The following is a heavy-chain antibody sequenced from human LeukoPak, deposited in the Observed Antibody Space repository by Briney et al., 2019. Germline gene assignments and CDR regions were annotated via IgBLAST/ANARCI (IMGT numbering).Heavy chain of an antibody. Sequence: SETLSLTCAVYGGSLSGYYWSWIRQPPGKGLEWIGEINHSGSTNYNPSLKSRVTISVDTSKNQFSLKLSSVTAADTAVYYCARVGCSGGSCYSDYWGQGTLVTVSS. CDR2: INHSGST. CDR3: ARVGCSGGSCYSDY. J-gene: IGHJ4*02. D-gene: IGHD2-15*01. V-gene: IGHV4-34*01. CDR1: GGSLSGYY.